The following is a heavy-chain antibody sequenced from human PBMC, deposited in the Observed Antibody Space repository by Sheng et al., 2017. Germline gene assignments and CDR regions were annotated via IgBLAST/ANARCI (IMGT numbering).Heavy chain of an antibody. D-gene: IGHD3-22*01. V-gene: IGHV3-30*18. CDR2: ISYDGSNK. J-gene: IGHJ4*02. CDR1: GFTFSSYG. Sequence: QVQLVESGGGVVQPGRSLRLSCAASGFTFSSYGMHWVRQAPGKGLEWVAVISYDGSNKYYADSVKGRFTISRDNSKNTLYLQMNSLRAEDTAVYYCAKDRPHYTPNSSGYYYFDYWGQGTLVTVSS. CDR3: AKDRPHYTPNSSGYYYFDY.